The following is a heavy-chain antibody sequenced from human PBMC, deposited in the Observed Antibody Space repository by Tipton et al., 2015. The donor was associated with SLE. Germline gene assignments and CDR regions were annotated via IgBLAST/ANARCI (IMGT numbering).Heavy chain of an antibody. CDR2: INPNGGGT. J-gene: IGHJ6*02. V-gene: IGHV1-2*06. CDR1: GYTFTDYY. Sequence: QLVQSGAEVKKPGASVKVSCKASGYTFTDYYLHWVRQAPGQGLEWMGRINPNGGGTNYARSFRGRVTMTRDPSISTAYMDLSRLRSGDAAVYYCAISVGMGASYYFGMDVWGQGTTGTVSS. D-gene: IGHD1-26*01. CDR3: AISVGMGASYYFGMDV.